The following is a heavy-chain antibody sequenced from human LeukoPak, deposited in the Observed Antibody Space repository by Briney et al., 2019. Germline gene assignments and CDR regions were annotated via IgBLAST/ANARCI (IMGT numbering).Heavy chain of an antibody. CDR2: ISYDGSNK. CDR1: GFTFSSYG. CDR3: AKASSSGWYLVGVLDY. Sequence: GGSLRLSCAASGFTFSSYGMHWVRQAPGKGLEWVAVISYDGSNKYYADSVKGRVTISRDNSKNTFYLQMNSLRAEDTAVYYCAKASSSGWYLVGVLDYWGQGTLVTVSS. J-gene: IGHJ4*02. V-gene: IGHV3-30*18. D-gene: IGHD6-19*01.